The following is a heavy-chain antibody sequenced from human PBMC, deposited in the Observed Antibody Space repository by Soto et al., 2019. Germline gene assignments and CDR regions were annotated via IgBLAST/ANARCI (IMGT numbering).Heavy chain of an antibody. J-gene: IGHJ5*02. CDR1: GGTFSSYT. CDR2: IIPILGIA. D-gene: IGHD2-2*01. CDR3: ARSMEYQPGWFDP. V-gene: IGHV1-69*02. Sequence: QVQLVQSGAEVKKPGSSVKVSCKASGGTFSSYTISWVRQAPGQGLEWMGRIIPILGIANYAQKFQGRVTITADKSTITAYMELSRLRSEDTAVYYCARSMEYQPGWFDPWGKGTLVTVSS.